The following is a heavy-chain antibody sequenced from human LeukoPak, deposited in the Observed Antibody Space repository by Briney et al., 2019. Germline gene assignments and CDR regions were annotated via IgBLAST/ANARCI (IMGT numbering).Heavy chain of an antibody. CDR2: ITYDGGNK. Sequence: PGTSLRLSCAASGLNFNRYGMHWVRQAPGKGLDGLAVITYDGGNKYFADSVKGRSNISRDDAKNTVYMEFNRLRSDDTAIYYFSASDSYGWFAPWGQGTLVTVSS. D-gene: IGHD1-26*01. J-gene: IGHJ5*02. V-gene: IGHV3-30*03. CDR3: SASDSYGWFAP. CDR1: GLNFNRYG.